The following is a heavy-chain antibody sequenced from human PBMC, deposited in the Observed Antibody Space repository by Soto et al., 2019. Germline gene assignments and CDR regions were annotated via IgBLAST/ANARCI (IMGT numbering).Heavy chain of an antibody. CDR3: AREHRDYPPIYYYYYGMDV. CDR1: GFTFSSYS. V-gene: IGHV3-48*01. Sequence: PGGSLRLSCAASGFTFSSYSMNWVRQAPGKGLGWVSYISSSSSTIYYADSVKGRFTISRDNAKNSLYLQMNSLRAEDTAVYYSAREHRDYPPIYYYYYGMDVWGQGTTVTVSS. J-gene: IGHJ6*02. D-gene: IGHD3-10*01. CDR2: ISSSSSTI.